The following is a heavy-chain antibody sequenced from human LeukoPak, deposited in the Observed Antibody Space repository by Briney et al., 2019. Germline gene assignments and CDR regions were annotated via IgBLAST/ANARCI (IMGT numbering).Heavy chain of an antibody. CDR3: ARWGNDYSQFDS. CDR2: ISGSGGST. D-gene: IGHD4-11*01. Sequence: GGSLRLSCAASGFTFSSYAMSWVRQAPGKGLEWVSAISGSGGSTYYADSVKGRFTISRDNSKNTLFLQMNSLRTEDTAVYFCARWGNDYSQFDSWGQGTLVTVS. J-gene: IGHJ4*02. V-gene: IGHV3-23*01. CDR1: GFTFSSYA.